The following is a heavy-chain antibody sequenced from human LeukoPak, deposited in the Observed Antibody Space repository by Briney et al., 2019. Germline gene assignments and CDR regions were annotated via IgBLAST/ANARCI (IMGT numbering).Heavy chain of an antibody. CDR2: FDPEDGET. Sequence: ASVKVSCKVSGYTLTELSMHWVRQAPGKGLEWMGGFDPEDGETIYAQKFQGRVTMTEDTSTDTAYMELSSLRSEDTAVYYCARVPDSQVSLWFGEYYTFWFDPWGQGTLVTVSS. CDR3: ARVPDSQVSLWFGEYYTFWFDP. V-gene: IGHV1-24*01. D-gene: IGHD3-10*01. J-gene: IGHJ5*02. CDR1: GYTLTELS.